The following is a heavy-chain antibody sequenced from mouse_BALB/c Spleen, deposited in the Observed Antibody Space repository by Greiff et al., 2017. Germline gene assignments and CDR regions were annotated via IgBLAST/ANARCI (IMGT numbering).Heavy chain of an antibody. CDR3: ARSGNGENYFDY. V-gene: IGHV1-7*01. CDR1: GYTFTSYW. J-gene: IGHJ2*01. CDR2: INPSTGYT. Sequence: QVQLQQSGADLAKPGASVKMSCKASGYTFTSYWMHWVNQRPGQGLEWIGYINPSTGYTEYNQKFKDKATLTADKSTSTAYMQLSSLTSEDSAVYYCARSGNGENYFDYWGQGTTLTVSS. D-gene: IGHD2-1*01.